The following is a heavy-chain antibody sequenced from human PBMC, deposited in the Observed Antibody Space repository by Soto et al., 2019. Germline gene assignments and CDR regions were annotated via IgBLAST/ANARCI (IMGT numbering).Heavy chain of an antibody. CDR1: GVSFSVYV. CDR2: INHSGST. CDR3: ERYRGKHGFDQ. V-gene: IGHV4-34*01. Sequence: SGTXSLTCSVYGVSFSVYVWAWIRQPPGKGLEWIGEINHSGSTNYNPSLKSRVTISVGTSKNQFSLKLSSVTAEDTAVYYCERYRGKHGFDQWRKGTLLHVSS. J-gene: IGHJ5*02. D-gene: IGHD3-10*01.